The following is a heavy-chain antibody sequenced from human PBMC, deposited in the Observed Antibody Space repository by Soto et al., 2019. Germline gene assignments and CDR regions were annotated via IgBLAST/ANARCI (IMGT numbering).Heavy chain of an antibody. CDR1: GGTFSSYA. CDR2: IIPIFGTA. J-gene: IGHJ6*02. Sequence: ASVKVSCKASGGTFSSYAISWVRQAPGQGLEWMGGIIPIFGTANYAQKFQGRVTVTADESTSTAYMELSSLRSEDTAVYYGARWKGATSINYYYYYGMDVWGQGTTVTVSS. V-gene: IGHV1-69*13. D-gene: IGHD1-26*01. CDR3: ARWKGATSINYYYYYGMDV.